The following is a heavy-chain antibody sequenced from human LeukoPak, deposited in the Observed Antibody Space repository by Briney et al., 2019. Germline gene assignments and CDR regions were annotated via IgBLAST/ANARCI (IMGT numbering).Heavy chain of an antibody. Sequence: PGGSLRLSCEASGFTFQDYYMSWIRQAPGKGLEWASFISSNGATKYYADSVRGRFTISRDNAKNSVYLYMNSLREDDTAVYYCAIQMTMIVVVPYFDYWGQGIPVTVSP. CDR3: AIQMTMIVVVPYFDY. CDR1: GFTFQDYY. D-gene: IGHD3-22*01. CDR2: ISSNGATK. J-gene: IGHJ4*02. V-gene: IGHV3-11*04.